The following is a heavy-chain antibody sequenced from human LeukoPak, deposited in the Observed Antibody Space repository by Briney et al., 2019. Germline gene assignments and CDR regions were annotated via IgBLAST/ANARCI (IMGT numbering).Heavy chain of an antibody. Sequence: GGSLRLSCAVSGITLSNYGMSWVRQAPGRGLEWVAGISDSGGRTNYADSVKGRFTISRDNPQNTLYMQMNSLRAEDTAVYFCAKRGVVIRVILVGFHKEAYYFDSWGQGALVTVSS. CDR1: GITLSNYG. CDR3: AKRGVVIRVILVGFHKEAYYFDS. CDR2: ISDSGGRT. V-gene: IGHV3-23*01. J-gene: IGHJ4*02. D-gene: IGHD3-22*01.